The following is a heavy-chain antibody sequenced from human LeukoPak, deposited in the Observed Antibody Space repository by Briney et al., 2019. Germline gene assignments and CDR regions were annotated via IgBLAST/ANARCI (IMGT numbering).Heavy chain of an antibody. CDR1: GFTFNTYK. CDR2: ISSSSSYI. Sequence: PGGSLRLSCAASGFTFNTYKMNWVRQAPGKGLEWVSYISSSSSYIYYADSVKGRFTISRDNAENSLYLQMNSLRAEDTAVYYCARGSEGYCSGGGCYYGMDVWGQGTTVTVSS. D-gene: IGHD2-15*01. CDR3: ARGSEGYCSGGGCYYGMDV. V-gene: IGHV3-21*01. J-gene: IGHJ6*01.